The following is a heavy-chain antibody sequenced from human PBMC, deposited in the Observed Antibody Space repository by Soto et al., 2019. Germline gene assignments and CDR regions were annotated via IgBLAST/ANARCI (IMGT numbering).Heavy chain of an antibody. CDR1: GASINSDNNY. Sequence: SETLSLTCTVSGASINSDNNYWAWIRQPPGKGLEWIGTIYSTGSTHYNPSLQSRVTISVDTSKNQFSLKLGSVTATDTALYYCAGIYYFAYWGQGILVTVSS. CDR2: IYSTGST. CDR3: AGIYYFAY. D-gene: IGHD3-3*01. J-gene: IGHJ4*01. V-gene: IGHV4-39*01.